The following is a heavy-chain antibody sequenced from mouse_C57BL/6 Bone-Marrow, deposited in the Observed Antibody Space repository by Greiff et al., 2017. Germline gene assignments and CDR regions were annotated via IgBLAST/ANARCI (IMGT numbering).Heavy chain of an antibody. D-gene: IGHD1-1*01. CDR3: ARDYYGFYAMDY. V-gene: IGHV1-81*01. CDR1: GYTFTSYG. CDR2: IYPRSGNT. Sequence: VQLQQSGAELARPGASVKLSCKASGYTFTSYGISWVKQRTGQGLEWIGEIYPRSGNTYYNEKFKGKATLTADKSSSTAYMELRRLTSEDSAVYFCARDYYGFYAMDYWGQGASVTVSA. J-gene: IGHJ4*01.